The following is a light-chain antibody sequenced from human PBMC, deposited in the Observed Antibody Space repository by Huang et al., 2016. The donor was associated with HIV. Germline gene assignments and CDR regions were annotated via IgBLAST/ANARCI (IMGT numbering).Light chain of an antibody. V-gene: IGKV2-28*01. CDR2: LGS. Sequence: DIVMTQSPLSLSVTPGEPASISCRSSQSLLHSSGYNYLDWYLQKPGQSPQPLIYLGSNRASGVPDRFSGSRSGTDCTLKISRVEAEDVGVYYCMQTLQTPWTFGQGTKVEIK. CDR1: QSLLHSSGYNY. CDR3: MQTLQTPWT. J-gene: IGKJ1*01.